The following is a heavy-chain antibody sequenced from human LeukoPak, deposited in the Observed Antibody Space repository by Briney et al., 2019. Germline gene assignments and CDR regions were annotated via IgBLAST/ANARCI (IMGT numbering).Heavy chain of an antibody. J-gene: IGHJ5*02. CDR2: IVGSGGTT. CDR1: GFTFSNYA. Sequence: GGSLRLSCAASGFTFSNYAMTWVRQAPGKGLEWVSAIVGSGGTTYYADSVKGRFIISKDTSRNTLYLQMNNLRADDTAVYYCARESGYAVGDLWGQGTLVTVSS. D-gene: IGHD5-12*01. CDR3: ARESGYAVGDL. V-gene: IGHV3-23*01.